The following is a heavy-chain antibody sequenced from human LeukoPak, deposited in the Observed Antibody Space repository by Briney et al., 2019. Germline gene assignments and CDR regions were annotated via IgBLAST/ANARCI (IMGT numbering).Heavy chain of an antibody. Sequence: GRSLRLSCAASGFTFSSYAMHWVRQAPGKGLEWVAVISYDGSNKYYADSVKGRFTISRDNSKNTLYLQMNSLRAEDTAVYYCAKGGIAVAVRAHVILNWFDPWGQGTLVTVSS. J-gene: IGHJ5*02. CDR2: ISYDGSNK. CDR3: AKGGIAVAVRAHVILNWFDP. V-gene: IGHV3-30-3*01. CDR1: GFTFSSYA. D-gene: IGHD6-19*01.